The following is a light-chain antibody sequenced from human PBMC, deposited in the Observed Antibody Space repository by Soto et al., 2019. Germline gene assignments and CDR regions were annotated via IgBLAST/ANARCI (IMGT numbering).Light chain of an antibody. CDR1: QGVLYSSNNKNY. CDR3: QQYYSIPPT. CDR2: WAS. Sequence: DIVMTQSPDSLAVSLGERATINCKSSQGVLYSSNNKNYLAWYQQKPGQPPKLLIYWASTRESGVPDRFSGSGSGTDFTLTISSLQAEDVAVYYCQQYYSIPPTFGGGTKVEIK. V-gene: IGKV4-1*01. J-gene: IGKJ4*01.